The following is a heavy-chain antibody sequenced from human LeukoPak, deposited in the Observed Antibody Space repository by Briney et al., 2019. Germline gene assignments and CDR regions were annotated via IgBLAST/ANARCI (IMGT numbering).Heavy chain of an antibody. CDR2: ISYDGSNK. CDR3: AKGDILTGYYFGNIDY. V-gene: IGHV3-30*18. J-gene: IGHJ4*02. Sequence: PGGSLRLSCAASGFTFSSYGVHWVRQAPGKGLEWVAVISYDGSNKYYADSVKGRFTISRDNSKNTLYLQLNSLRAEDTAVYYCAKGDILTGYYFGNIDYWGQGTLVTVSS. CDR1: GFTFSSYG. D-gene: IGHD3-9*01.